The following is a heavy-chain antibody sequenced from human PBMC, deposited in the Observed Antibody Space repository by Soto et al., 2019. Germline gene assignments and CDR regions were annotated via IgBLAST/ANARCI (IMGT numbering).Heavy chain of an antibody. J-gene: IGHJ4*02. CDR2: INGGAGST. CDR1: GFPFSNYA. Sequence: EVQLLESGGGLAQPGGSLRLSCAASGFPFSNYAMSWVRQAPGKGLEWVSTINGGAGSTYYADPVKGRFTISRDDSKNTLYLQMNSLRAEDTAVYYCAKIPIMTTVTHYFDYWGQGTLVTVSS. V-gene: IGHV3-23*01. CDR3: AKIPIMTTVTHYFDY. D-gene: IGHD4-17*01.